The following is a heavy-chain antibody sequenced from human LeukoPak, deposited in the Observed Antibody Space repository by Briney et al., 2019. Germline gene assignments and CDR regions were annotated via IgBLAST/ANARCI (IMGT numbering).Heavy chain of an antibody. CDR1: GGTFSSYA. CDR3: ARDRDCSSPSCLAPWFDP. D-gene: IGHD2-2*01. Sequence: ASVKVSCKASGGTFSSYAISWVRQAPGQGLEGMGGIIPIFGTANYAQKFQGRVTITADESTSTAYMELSSLRSEDTAVYYCARDRDCSSPSCLAPWFDPWGQGTLVPVSS. CDR2: IIPIFGTA. V-gene: IGHV1-69*13. J-gene: IGHJ5*02.